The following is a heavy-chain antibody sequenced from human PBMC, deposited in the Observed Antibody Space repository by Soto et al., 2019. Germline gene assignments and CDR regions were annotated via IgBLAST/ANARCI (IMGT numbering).Heavy chain of an antibody. Sequence: PGGSLRLSCAASGFTFINHWMSWVRQAPGKGLEWVANIRQDGNENYYVDSVNGRFTTSRDNTKNLFYLQMNSLRAEDTAVYYCARDHIDGWKFDYWVRGILVTVS. CDR1: GFTFINHW. V-gene: IGHV3-7*01. J-gene: IGHJ4*02. CDR3: ARDHIDGWKFDY. D-gene: IGHD6-19*01. CDR2: IRQDGNEN.